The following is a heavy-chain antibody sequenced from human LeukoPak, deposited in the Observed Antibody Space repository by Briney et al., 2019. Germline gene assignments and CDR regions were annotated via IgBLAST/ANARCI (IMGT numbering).Heavy chain of an antibody. Sequence: GGSLRLSCAASGFTVSSNYMSWVRQAPGKGLEWVSVIYSGGSTYYADSVKGRFTISRDNSKNTLYLQMNSLRAEDTAVYYYARGLVGATTIDYWGQGTLVTVSS. CDR3: ARGLVGATTIDY. CDR2: IYSGGST. CDR1: GFTVSSNY. J-gene: IGHJ4*02. V-gene: IGHV3-66*02. D-gene: IGHD1-26*01.